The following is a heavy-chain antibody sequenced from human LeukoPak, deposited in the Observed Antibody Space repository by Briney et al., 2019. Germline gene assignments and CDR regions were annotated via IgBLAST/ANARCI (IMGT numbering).Heavy chain of an antibody. J-gene: IGHJ4*02. Sequence: ASVRVSCKASGNTFDGYYFHWVRQAPGQGLEWMGWINSKSGATNHAQKFQGRLTMTRDTSISTAYMELSRLRSDDTAVYYCARGNQQLVDYWGQGTLVTVSS. V-gene: IGHV1-2*02. CDR3: ARGNQQLVDY. CDR2: INSKSGAT. D-gene: IGHD6-13*01. CDR1: GNTFDGYY.